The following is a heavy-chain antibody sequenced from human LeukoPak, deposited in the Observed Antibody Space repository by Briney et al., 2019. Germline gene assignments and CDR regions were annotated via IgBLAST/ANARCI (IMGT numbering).Heavy chain of an antibody. Sequence: GGSLRLSCAASGFTSSSYAMHWVRQAPGKGLEWVAFTRYDGSNKYYADSVKGRFTISRDNSKNTLYLQMNSLRAEDTAVYHCAKDRSGSYSQGLDYWGQGTLVTVSS. D-gene: IGHD1-26*01. V-gene: IGHV3-30*02. J-gene: IGHJ4*02. CDR3: AKDRSGSYSQGLDY. CDR2: TRYDGSNK. CDR1: GFTSSSYA.